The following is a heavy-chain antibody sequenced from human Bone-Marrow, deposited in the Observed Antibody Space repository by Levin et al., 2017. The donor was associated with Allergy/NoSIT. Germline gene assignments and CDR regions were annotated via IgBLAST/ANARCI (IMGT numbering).Heavy chain of an antibody. J-gene: IGHJ6*02. CDR1: GFTFSSYA. CDR2: ISYDGSNK. V-gene: IGHV3-30-3*01. Sequence: GGSLRLSCAASGFTFSSYAMHWVRQAPGKGLEWVAVISYDGSNKYYADSVKGRFTISRDNSKNTLYLQMNSLRAEDTAVYYCARDRIAAAGQLYYYGMDVWGQGTTVTVS. D-gene: IGHD6-13*01. CDR3: ARDRIAAAGQLYYYGMDV.